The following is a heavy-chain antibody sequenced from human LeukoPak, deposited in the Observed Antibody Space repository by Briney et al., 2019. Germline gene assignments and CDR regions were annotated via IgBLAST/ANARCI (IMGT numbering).Heavy chain of an antibody. J-gene: IGHJ4*02. CDR1: GFTFSNYA. CDR2: ISGGGGSI. CDR3: ARYRSVTTGKRFFDY. Sequence: GGSLRLSCAASGFTFSNYAMSWVRQAPGKGLEWVSGISGGGGSIHYADSVKGRFTISRDNSMNTLYLQMNSLGGEDTAVYYCARYRSVTTGKRFFDYWGQGTLVTVSS. V-gene: IGHV3-23*01. D-gene: IGHD4-17*01.